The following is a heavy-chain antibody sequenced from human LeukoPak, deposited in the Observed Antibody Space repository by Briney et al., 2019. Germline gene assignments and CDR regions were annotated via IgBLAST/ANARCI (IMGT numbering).Heavy chain of an antibody. Sequence: SVKVSCKASGGTFSSYAISWVRQAPGQGLGWMGRIIPILGIANYAQKFQGRVTITADKSTSTAYMELSSLRSEDTAVYYCAGQRYSSSNAYYYYGMDVWGQGTTVTVSS. CDR1: GGTFSSYA. CDR3: AGQRYSSSNAYYYYGMDV. D-gene: IGHD6-13*01. J-gene: IGHJ6*02. CDR2: IIPILGIA. V-gene: IGHV1-69*04.